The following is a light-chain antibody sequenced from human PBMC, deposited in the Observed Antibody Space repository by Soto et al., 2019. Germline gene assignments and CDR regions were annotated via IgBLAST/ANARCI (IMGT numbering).Light chain of an antibody. Sequence: EIRLTQSPASLSASVGDRVSITCRTSRSISRNLNWYQQKLGKAPKLLIYGASTLQGGVPSRFSGSGSGTDFTLTISGLQPEDFATYYCQEIYSSPYFFGQGTK. CDR3: QEIYSSPYF. CDR2: GAS. J-gene: IGKJ2*01. CDR1: RSISRN. V-gene: IGKV1-39*01.